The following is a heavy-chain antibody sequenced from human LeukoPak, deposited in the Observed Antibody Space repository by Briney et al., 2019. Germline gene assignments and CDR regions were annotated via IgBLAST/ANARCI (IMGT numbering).Heavy chain of an antibody. Sequence: PSEPLSHPYTVSGGSISSGGYYWSWARPHQGKGLEWIGYIYYTGSTPYNPSLESRVTMAVDTSKNQFSLLLTSVTAAGTAVYHCARGAYCSGGTCFFGPDCWGQGTLVTVSS. CDR1: GGSISSGGYY. CDR3: ARGAYCSGGTCFFGPDC. CDR2: IYYTGST. J-gene: IGHJ4*02. D-gene: IGHD2-15*01. V-gene: IGHV4-31*03.